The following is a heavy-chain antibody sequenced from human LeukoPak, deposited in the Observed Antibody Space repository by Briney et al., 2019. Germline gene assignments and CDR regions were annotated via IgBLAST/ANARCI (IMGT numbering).Heavy chain of an antibody. V-gene: IGHV4-34*01. D-gene: IGHD3-22*01. J-gene: IGHJ5*02. CDR2: INHSGST. CDR1: GFTFSSYG. CDR3: ARHDGYYYDSSSFDP. Sequence: PGGTLRLSCAASGFTFSSYGMSWVRQAPGKGLEWIGEINHSGSTNYNPSLKRRVTISVDTSKNQFSLKLSSVTAADTAVYYCARHDGYYYDSSSFDPWGQGTLVTVSS.